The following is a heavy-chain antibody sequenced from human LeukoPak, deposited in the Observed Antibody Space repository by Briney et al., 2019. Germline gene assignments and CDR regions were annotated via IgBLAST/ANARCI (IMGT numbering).Heavy chain of an antibody. CDR3: ARESAVAGITALDY. D-gene: IGHD6-19*01. CDR2: MYNSDSP. J-gene: IGHJ4*02. V-gene: IGHV4-4*07. CDR1: GASISSYY. Sequence: PSETLSHTCTVSGASISSYYWTWIRQPAGKGLEWIGRMYNSDSPNYNPSLKSRVTMSVDTSKNQVSLRLTSVTAADTAVYYCARESAVAGITALDYWGQGTLATVSS.